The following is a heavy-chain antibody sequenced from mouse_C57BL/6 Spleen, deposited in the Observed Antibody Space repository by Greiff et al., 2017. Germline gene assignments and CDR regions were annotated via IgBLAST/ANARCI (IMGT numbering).Heavy chain of an antibody. J-gene: IGHJ4*01. CDR3: ARVPYGAMDY. D-gene: IGHD5-1*01. V-gene: IGHV1-61*01. CDR2: IYPSDSET. CDR1: GYTFTSYW. Sequence: VQLQQPGAELVRPGSSVKLSCKASGYTFTSYWMDWVKQRPGQGLEWIGNIYPSDSETHYNQKFKDKATLTVDKSSSTAYMQLDNLTSEDSAVYYCARVPYGAMDYWGQGTSVTVSS.